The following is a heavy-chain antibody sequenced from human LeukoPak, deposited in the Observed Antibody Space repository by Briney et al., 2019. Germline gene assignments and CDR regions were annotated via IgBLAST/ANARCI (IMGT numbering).Heavy chain of an antibody. J-gene: IGHJ4*02. D-gene: IGHD5-18*01. V-gene: IGHV4-34*01. CDR1: GGSFSGYY. Sequence: PSETLSLTCAVYGGSFSGYYWSWIRQPPGKGLEWIGEINHSGSTNYNPSLKSRVTISVDTSKNQFSLKLSSVTAADTAVYYCARARGYSYGLVYWGQGTLVTVSS. CDR2: INHSGST. CDR3: ARARGYSYGLVY.